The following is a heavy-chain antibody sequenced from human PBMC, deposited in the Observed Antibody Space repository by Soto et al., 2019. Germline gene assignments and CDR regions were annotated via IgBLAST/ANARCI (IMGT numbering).Heavy chain of an antibody. J-gene: IGHJ4*02. CDR1: GGSISSGGYY. Sequence: QVQLQESGPGLVKPSQTLSLTCTVSGGSISSGGYYWSWIRQHPGKGLEWIGYIDYSGSTYYNPTLKSRVTISVDKSKLQFSLKLSSVTAAHTAVYFCARDSRDYGSGYWGQGTLVTVSS. CDR2: IDYSGST. CDR3: ARDSRDYGSGY. V-gene: IGHV4-31*03. D-gene: IGHD3-10*01.